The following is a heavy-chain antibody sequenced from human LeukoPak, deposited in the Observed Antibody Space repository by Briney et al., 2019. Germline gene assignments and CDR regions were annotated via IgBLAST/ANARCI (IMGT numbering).Heavy chain of an antibody. CDR2: IKQDGSEK. CDR1: GFTSSSYW. D-gene: IGHD3-22*01. V-gene: IGHV3-7*04. J-gene: IGHJ4*02. CDR3: ARETYYYDSSGTAADF. Sequence: GGSLRLSCAASGFTSSSYWMSWVRQAPGKGLEWVANIKQDGSEKYYVESVKGRFTISRDNAKNSLYLQMNSLRAEDTGVYYCARETYYYDSSGTAADFWGQGALVTVSS.